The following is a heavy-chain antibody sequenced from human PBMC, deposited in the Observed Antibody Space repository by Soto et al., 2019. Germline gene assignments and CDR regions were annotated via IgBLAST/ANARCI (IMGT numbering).Heavy chain of an antibody. CDR1: GGSISSYY. CDR2: IYYSGST. V-gene: IGHV4-59*08. J-gene: IGHJ5*02. CDR3: ARRVGSGIVATSRYWFDP. Sequence: QVQLQESGPGLVKPSETLSLTCTVSGGSISSYYWSWIRQPPGKGLEWIGYIYYSGSTNYNPSLKSRVTISVDTSKNQFSLKLSSVTAADTAVYYCARRVGSGIVATSRYWFDPWGQGTLVTVSS. D-gene: IGHD5-12*01.